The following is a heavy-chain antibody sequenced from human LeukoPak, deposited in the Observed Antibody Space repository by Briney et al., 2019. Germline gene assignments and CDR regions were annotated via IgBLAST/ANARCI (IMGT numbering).Heavy chain of an antibody. J-gene: IGHJ3*02. CDR2: IDYRGST. D-gene: IGHD5-18*01. CDR3: ARSRSGYSYDHAAFEI. CDR1: GGSISTYY. Sequence: SETLSLTCTVSGGSISTYYWSWIRQSPGKGLEWIAYIDYRGSTTYNPSLRSRVTISVDTSRDQFSLKLSSVTAADTAVYYCARSRSGYSYDHAAFEIWGQGTLVTVSS. V-gene: IGHV4-59*01.